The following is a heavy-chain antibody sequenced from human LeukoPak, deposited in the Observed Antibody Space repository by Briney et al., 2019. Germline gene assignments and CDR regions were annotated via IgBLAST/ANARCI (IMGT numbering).Heavy chain of an antibody. CDR1: GASPSSYY. V-gene: IGHV4-59*08. CDR3: ATTYYDFWSGPDAFDI. CDR2: IYYSGST. J-gene: IGHJ3*02. D-gene: IGHD3-3*01. Sequence: PSETLSLTCTVSGASPSSYYWSWIRQPPGKGLEWIGYIYYSGSTNYNPSLKSRVTISVDTSKNQFSLKLSSVTAADTAVYYCATTYYDFWSGPDAFDIWGQGTMVTVSS.